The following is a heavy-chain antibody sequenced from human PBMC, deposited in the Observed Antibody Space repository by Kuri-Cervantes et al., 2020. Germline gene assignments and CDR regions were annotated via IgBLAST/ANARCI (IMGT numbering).Heavy chain of an antibody. V-gene: IGHV4-39*01. J-gene: IGHJ4*02. D-gene: IGHD5-18*01. CDR2: IYYSGST. CDR3: ARSGGIQLWSSGLDY. CDR1: GGSISSSSYY. Sequence: LRLSCTVSGGSISSSSYYWGWIRQPPGKGLEWIGSIYYSGSTYYNPSLKSRVTISVDTSKNQFSLKLSSVTAADTAVYYCARSGGIQLWSSGLDYWGQGTLVTVSS.